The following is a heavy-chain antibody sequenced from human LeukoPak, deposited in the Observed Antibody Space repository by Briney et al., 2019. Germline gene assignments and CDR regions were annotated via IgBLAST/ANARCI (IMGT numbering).Heavy chain of an antibody. V-gene: IGHV1-3*01. CDR1: GYTFTTYT. CDR2: INAGNGDT. J-gene: IGHJ4*02. CDR3: ARKDYFGSGVYFFDY. D-gene: IGHD3-10*01. Sequence: ASVKVSCKAFGYTFTTYTMHSVRQAPGQRLEWMGWINAGNGDTGYPQKFQGRVTITGDTSASTAYMELSSLRSEDTALYYCARKDYFGSGVYFFDYWGQGTLVTVSS.